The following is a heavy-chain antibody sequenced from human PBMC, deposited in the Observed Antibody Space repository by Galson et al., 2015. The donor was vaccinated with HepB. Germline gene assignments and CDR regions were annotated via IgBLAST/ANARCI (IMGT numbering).Heavy chain of an antibody. CDR2: ISSSSSYI. V-gene: IGHV3-21*01. CDR1: GFTFSSYS. Sequence: SLRLSCAASGFTFSSYSMNWVRQAPGKGLEWVSSISSSSSYIYYADSVKGRFTISRDNAKNSLYLQMNSLRAEDTAVYYCARDCSRGVLMVVQVNDAFDIWGQGTMVTVSS. D-gene: IGHD2-8*01. J-gene: IGHJ3*02. CDR3: ARDCSRGVLMVVQVNDAFDI.